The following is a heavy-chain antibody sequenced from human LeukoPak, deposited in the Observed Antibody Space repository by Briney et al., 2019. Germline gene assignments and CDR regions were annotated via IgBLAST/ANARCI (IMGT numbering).Heavy chain of an antibody. CDR1: GFTFSSYA. J-gene: IGHJ6*02. CDR3: AKAETRRLRYFDWLSPRPYYYYGMDV. CDR2: ISGSGGST. Sequence: PGGSLRLSCAAYGFTFSSYAMSWVRQAPGKGLEWVSAISGSGGSTYYADSVKGRFTISRDNSKNTLYLQMNSLRAEDTAVYYCAKAETRRLRYFDWLSPRPYYYYGMDVWGQGTTVTVSS. V-gene: IGHV3-23*01. D-gene: IGHD3-9*01.